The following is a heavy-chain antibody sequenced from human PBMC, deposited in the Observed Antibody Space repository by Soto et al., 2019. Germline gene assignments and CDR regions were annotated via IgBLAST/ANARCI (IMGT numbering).Heavy chain of an antibody. J-gene: IGHJ4*02. V-gene: IGHV3-30-3*01. D-gene: IGHD3-10*01. CDR3: ARDLSGSGD. CDR2: ISYDGSNK. Sequence: QVQLVESGGGVVQPGRSLRLSCAASGFAFSSYAMHWVRQDPGKGLEWVAVISYDGSNKYYADSVKGRFTISRDNSKNTLYLQMNRLRAEDTAVYYCARDLSGSGDWGQGTLVTVSS. CDR1: GFAFSSYA.